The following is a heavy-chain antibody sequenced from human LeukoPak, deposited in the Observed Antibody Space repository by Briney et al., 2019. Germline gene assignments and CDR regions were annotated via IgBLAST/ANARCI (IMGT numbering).Heavy chain of an antibody. V-gene: IGHV1-18*01. Sequence: ASVKVSCKASGYTFTSYGFSWVRQAPGRGLERMGWISAYNGNTNYAKKFQGRVTMTTDTSTSTAYMELRSLRSDDTAVYYCARALAYCRGDCYSDDYWGQGTLVTVCS. CDR2: ISAYNGNT. D-gene: IGHD2-21*02. CDR1: GYTFTSYG. J-gene: IGHJ4*02. CDR3: ARALAYCRGDCYSDDY.